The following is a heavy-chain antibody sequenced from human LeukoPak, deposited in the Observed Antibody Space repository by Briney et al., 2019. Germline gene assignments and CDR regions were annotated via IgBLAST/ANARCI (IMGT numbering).Heavy chain of an antibody. V-gene: IGHV3-48*02. CDR2: ISSRSSTI. CDR1: GFXFSRYS. J-gene: IGHJ4*02. D-gene: IGHD5-12*01. CDR3: ARDYDFDH. Sequence: GGSLRLSCAASGFXFSRYSINWVRDAPGKGLGWGSHISSRSSTIYYADSVKGGFTISRDNVKNSVYLQMNSLRDEDTAVYYCARDYDFDHWGQGTLVTVSS.